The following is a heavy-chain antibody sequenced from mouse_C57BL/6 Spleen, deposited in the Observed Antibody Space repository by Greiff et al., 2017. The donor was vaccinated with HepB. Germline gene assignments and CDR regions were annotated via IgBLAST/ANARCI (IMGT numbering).Heavy chain of an antibody. D-gene: IGHD1-1*01. J-gene: IGHJ2*01. V-gene: IGHV1-69*01. CDR1: GYTFTSYW. Sequence: VQLQQPGAELVMPGASVKLSCKASGYTFTSYWMHWVKQRPGQGLEWIGEIDPSDSYTNYNQKFKGKSTLTVDKSSSTAYMQLSSLTSEDSAVYYCASRNYYGSSYGGFDYWGQGTTLTVSS. CDR2: IDPSDSYT. CDR3: ASRNYYGSSYGGFDY.